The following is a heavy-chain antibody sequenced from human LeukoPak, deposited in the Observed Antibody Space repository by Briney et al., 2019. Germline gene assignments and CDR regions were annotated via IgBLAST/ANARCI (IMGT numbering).Heavy chain of an antibody. CDR1: GFTFTSSA. CDR3: AADSSGYYYAFDI. Sequence: ASVKVSCKASGFTFTSSAMQWVRQARGQRLGWIGWIVVGSGNTNYAQKFQERVTITRDMSTSTAYMELSSLRSEDTAVYYCAADSSGYYYAFDIWGQGTMVTVSS. J-gene: IGHJ3*02. D-gene: IGHD3-22*01. CDR2: IVVGSGNT. V-gene: IGHV1-58*02.